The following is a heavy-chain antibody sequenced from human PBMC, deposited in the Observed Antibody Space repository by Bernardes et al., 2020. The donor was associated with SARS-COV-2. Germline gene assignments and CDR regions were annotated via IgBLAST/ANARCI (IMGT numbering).Heavy chain of an antibody. D-gene: IGHD3-22*01. J-gene: IGHJ4*02. CDR1: GFTFSKYW. V-gene: IGHV3-74*01. Sequence: GGALRLSCEAAGFTFSKYWMHWGRQVPGKGPVWGSRISTDGSRTYYAEPVKGRFTISRDNAKNTLYLQMNTLRAEDTAVYYCTRGWSSGYGLFDYWGQGTLVTVSS. CDR2: ISTDGSRT. CDR3: TRGWSSGYGLFDY.